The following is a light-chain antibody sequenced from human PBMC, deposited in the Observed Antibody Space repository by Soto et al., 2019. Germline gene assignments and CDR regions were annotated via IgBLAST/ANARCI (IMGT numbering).Light chain of an antibody. CDR1: SSDINGYNY. CDR3: CSYAGSPYV. V-gene: IGLV2-11*01. Sequence: QSALTQPRSVSGSPGQSVAISCTGTSSDINGYNYVSCYQQHPGKAPKLMIYDVSKRPSGVPDRFSGSKSGNTASLTISGLQAEDEADYYCCSYAGSPYVFGTGTKVTVL. J-gene: IGLJ1*01. CDR2: DVS.